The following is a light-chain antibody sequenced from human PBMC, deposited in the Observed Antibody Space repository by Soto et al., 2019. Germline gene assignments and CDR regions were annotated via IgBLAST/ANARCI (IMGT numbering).Light chain of an antibody. CDR3: GTWDSNSYV. CDR2: DNN. CDR1: SSNIGNNY. V-gene: IGLV1-51*01. J-gene: IGLJ1*01. Sequence: QSVLTQPPSVSAAPGQKVTISCSGSSSNIGNNYVSWYQQLPGTAPKVLIYDNNKRPSGIPDRFSGSKSGTSATLGITGLQTGDEADYYCGTWDSNSYVFGTGTK.